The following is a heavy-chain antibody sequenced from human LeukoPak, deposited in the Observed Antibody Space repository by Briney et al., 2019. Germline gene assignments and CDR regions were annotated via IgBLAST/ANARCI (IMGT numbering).Heavy chain of an antibody. D-gene: IGHD2-2*01. CDR1: GGTSSSYA. V-gene: IGHV1-69*05. J-gene: IGHJ6*03. CDR3: ASCKYHPAGYYYYMDV. CDR2: IIPIFGTA. Sequence: ASVKVSFKASGGTSSSYAISWVRQAPGQGLEWMGGIIPIFGTANYAQKFQGRVTITTDESTRTAYMELSSLRSEDTAVYYCASCKYHPAGYYYYMDVWGKGTTVTVSS.